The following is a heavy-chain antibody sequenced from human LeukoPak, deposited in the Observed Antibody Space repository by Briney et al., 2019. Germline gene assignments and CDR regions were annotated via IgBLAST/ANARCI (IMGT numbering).Heavy chain of an antibody. Sequence: GGSLGLSCAASGFTFSSYWMSWVRQAPGKGLEWVANIKQDGSEKYYVDSVKGRFTISRDNAKNSLYLQMNSLRAEDTAVYYCARGGGYCGGDCYGIDYWGQGTLVTVSS. CDR3: ARGGGYCGGDCYGIDY. J-gene: IGHJ4*02. D-gene: IGHD2-21*01. CDR2: IKQDGSEK. CDR1: GFTFSSYW. V-gene: IGHV3-7*01.